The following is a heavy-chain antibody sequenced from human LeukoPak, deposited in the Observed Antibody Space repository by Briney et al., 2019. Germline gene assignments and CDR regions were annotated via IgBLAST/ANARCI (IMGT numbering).Heavy chain of an antibody. CDR2: ISADGST. J-gene: IGHJ6*03. CDR3: ARDRYDFWSGYYAWYYYYYMDV. Sequence: SETLSLTCTVSGDSISSGAYYWSWIRQPAGKGLEWIGRISADGSTNYNPSLNSRVTMSVDASNDHFSLRLNSVTAADTAVYYCARDRYDFWSGYYAWYYYYYMDVWGKGTTVTVSS. D-gene: IGHD3-3*01. V-gene: IGHV4-61*02. CDR1: GDSISSGAYY.